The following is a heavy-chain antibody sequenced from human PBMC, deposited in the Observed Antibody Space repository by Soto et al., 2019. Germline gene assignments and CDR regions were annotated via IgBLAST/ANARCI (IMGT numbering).Heavy chain of an antibody. V-gene: IGHV3-7*01. CDR3: LITTSAFGS. J-gene: IGHJ3*02. CDR1: GFIFNGFW. CDR2: IKQDGSEK. Sequence: EVQLVESGGGLLQPGGSLRLCCAGSGFIFNGFWMNWVRQAPGKGLEWVANIKQDGSEKHYVDSVKGRFTISRDNAKNSLYLQMNSLRAEDTVGYYCLITTSAFGSWGQGTMVTVSS. D-gene: IGHD4-4*01.